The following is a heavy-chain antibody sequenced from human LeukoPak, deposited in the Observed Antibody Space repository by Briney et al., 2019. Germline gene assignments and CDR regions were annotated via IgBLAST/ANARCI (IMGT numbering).Heavy chain of an antibody. V-gene: IGHV3-30*02. CDR2: IRGDGTQQ. CDR1: GFSFSGYV. J-gene: IGHJ4*02. Sequence: GGSLRLSCAASGFSFSGYVMHWVLQAPGKGLSWVAFIRGDGTQQYYADSVEGRFIISRDNSKNTVYLQMNSLRAEDTAVYYCAKDNGGYAFDYWGQGTLVTVSS. D-gene: IGHD5-12*01. CDR3: AKDNGGYAFDY.